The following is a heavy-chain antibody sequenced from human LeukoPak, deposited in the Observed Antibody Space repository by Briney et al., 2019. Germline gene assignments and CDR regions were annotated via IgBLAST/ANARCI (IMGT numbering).Heavy chain of an antibody. Sequence: ASVKVSCKASGGTFSSYTISWVRQAPGQGLEWMGRIIPILGIANYAQKFQGRVTITADKSTSTAYMELSSLRPEDTAVYYCARGDYYDSSGRLLDYWGQGTLVTVSS. V-gene: IGHV1-69*02. CDR3: ARGDYYDSSGRLLDY. J-gene: IGHJ4*02. CDR2: IIPILGIA. D-gene: IGHD3-22*01. CDR1: GGTFSSYT.